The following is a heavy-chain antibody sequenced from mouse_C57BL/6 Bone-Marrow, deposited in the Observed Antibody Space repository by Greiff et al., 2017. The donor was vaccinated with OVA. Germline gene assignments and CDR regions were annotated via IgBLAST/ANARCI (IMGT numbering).Heavy chain of an antibody. V-gene: IGHV1-64*01. Sequence: QVQLQQPGAELVKPGASVKLSCKASGYTFTSYWMHWVKQRPGQGLEWIGMIHPNSGSTNYNEKFKSKATLTVDTSSSTAYMQLSSLTSEDSAVYYCARRLLRWAMDYWGQGTSVTVSS. D-gene: IGHD2-3*01. CDR2: IHPNSGST. CDR3: ARRLLRWAMDY. J-gene: IGHJ4*01. CDR1: GYTFTSYW.